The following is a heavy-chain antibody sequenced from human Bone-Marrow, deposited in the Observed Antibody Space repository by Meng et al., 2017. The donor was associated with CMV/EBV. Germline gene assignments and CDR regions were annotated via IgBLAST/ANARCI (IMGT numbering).Heavy chain of an antibody. CDR1: GFTFEDYG. V-gene: IGHV3-20*04. CDR2: INWNGGST. D-gene: IGHD3-3*01. J-gene: IGHJ6*02. Sequence: GGSLRLSCAASGFTFEDYGMSWVRQAPGKGLEWVSGINWNGGSTGYADSVKGRFTISRDNAKNSLYLQMNSLRAEDTALYYCARAGYNITIFGVVYGMDVWGQGTTVTVSS. CDR3: ARAGYNITIFGVVYGMDV.